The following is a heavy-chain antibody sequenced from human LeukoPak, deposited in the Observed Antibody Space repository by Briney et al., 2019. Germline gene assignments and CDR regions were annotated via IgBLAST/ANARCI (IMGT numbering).Heavy chain of an antibody. Sequence: GGPLRLSCAASGFTFSNYNMNWVRHAPGKGLEWVSSITSSSSYIYYADSVKGRFTISRDNAKNSLYLQMNSLRADDTAVYYCARDPYSGSYSAYYYYYMDVWGKGTTVTVSS. D-gene: IGHD1-26*01. J-gene: IGHJ6*03. CDR1: GFTFSNYN. V-gene: IGHV3-21*01. CDR2: ITSSSSYI. CDR3: ARDPYSGSYSAYYYYYMDV.